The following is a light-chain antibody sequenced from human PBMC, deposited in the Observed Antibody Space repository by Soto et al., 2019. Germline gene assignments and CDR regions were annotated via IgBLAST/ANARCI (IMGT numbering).Light chain of an antibody. CDR3: AAWDDSLNALRV. CDR2: SNN. J-gene: IGLJ3*02. V-gene: IGLV1-44*01. CDR1: SSNIGSNT. Sequence: QSVLTQPPSASGTPGQRVTISCSGSSSNIGSNTVNWYQQLPGTAPKLLIYSNNQRPSGVPDRFSGSKSGTSASLAISGLQSEDEADYYCAAWDDSLNALRVFGGGTQLTVL.